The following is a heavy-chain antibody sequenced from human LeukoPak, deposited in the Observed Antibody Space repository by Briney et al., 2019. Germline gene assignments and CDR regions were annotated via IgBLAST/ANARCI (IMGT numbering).Heavy chain of an antibody. CDR3: ASDYYGSGSYIRRGPNYGMDV. Sequence: PGGSLRLSCAASGFTFSSYAMNWVRQAPGKGLEWVSAIGSNTASTYYADSVKGRFTISRHNSKNTLYLQMNSLRAEDTAVYYCASDYYGSGSYIRRGPNYGMDVWGQGTTVTVSS. CDR2: IGSNTAST. V-gene: IGHV3-23*01. CDR1: GFTFSSYA. D-gene: IGHD3-10*01. J-gene: IGHJ6*02.